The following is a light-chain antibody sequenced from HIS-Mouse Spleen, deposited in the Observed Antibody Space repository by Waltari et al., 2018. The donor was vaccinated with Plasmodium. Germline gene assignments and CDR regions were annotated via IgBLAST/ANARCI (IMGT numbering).Light chain of an antibody. V-gene: IGKV3-20*01. Sequence: EIVLTQSPGTLSLSPGERATLSCRSSQSVSSSYLAWYQQNPGQVPRLLILGASSRATGIPDRFSGSGSGTDFTLTIIRLEPEDFAVYYCQQYGSSPITFGQGTRLEI. CDR1: QSVSSSY. CDR2: GAS. J-gene: IGKJ5*01. CDR3: QQYGSSPIT.